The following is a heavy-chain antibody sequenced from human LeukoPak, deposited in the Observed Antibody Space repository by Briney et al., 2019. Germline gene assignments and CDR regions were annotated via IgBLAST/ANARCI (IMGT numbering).Heavy chain of an antibody. CDR3: AKVSDYSYYYYMDV. CDR2: ISRSGGST. CDR1: GFTFSNYN. Sequence: GGSLRLSCVGFGFTFSNYNLNWVRQAPGKGLEWVSSISRSGGSTYYAESVKGRLTISRANFKNTLFLQVNSLRAEDTAVYYCAKVSDYSYYYYMDVWGKGTTVTVSS. V-gene: IGHV3-21*04. J-gene: IGHJ6*03.